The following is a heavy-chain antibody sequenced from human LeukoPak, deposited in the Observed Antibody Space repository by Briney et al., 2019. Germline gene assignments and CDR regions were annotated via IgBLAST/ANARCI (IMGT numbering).Heavy chain of an antibody. CDR2: ISYDGSNK. Sequence: SGGSLRLSCAASGFTFSSYGMHWVRQAPGKGPEWVAVISYDGSNKYYAGSVKGRFTISRDNSKNTLYLQMNSLRAEDTAVYYCAKEYYYDSSGYYFLDYWGQGTLVTVSS. CDR1: GFTFSSYG. D-gene: IGHD3-22*01. V-gene: IGHV3-30*18. CDR3: AKEYYYDSSGYYFLDY. J-gene: IGHJ4*02.